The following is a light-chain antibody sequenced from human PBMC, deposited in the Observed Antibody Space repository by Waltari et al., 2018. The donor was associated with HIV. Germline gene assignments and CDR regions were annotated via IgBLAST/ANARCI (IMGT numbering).Light chain of an antibody. Sequence: EIVLTQSPGTLSLSPGDRATLSCRASQSVATYLAWYQQKPGQAPRLLIYDSSNRAAGIPARFSGSGSGTDFTLTISSLEPEDFAVYYCHQRSTWPPTFGQGTKV. CDR1: QSVATY. V-gene: IGKV3-11*01. CDR2: DSS. J-gene: IGKJ2*01. CDR3: HQRSTWPPT.